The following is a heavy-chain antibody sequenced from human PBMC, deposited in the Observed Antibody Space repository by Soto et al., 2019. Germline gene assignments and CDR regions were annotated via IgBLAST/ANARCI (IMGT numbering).Heavy chain of an antibody. J-gene: IGHJ5*02. CDR2: ISSNSAYI. CDR1: GFTFRSFT. Sequence: GGSLRLSCAASGFTFRSFTMNWVRQAPGKGLEWVSTISSNSAYIYYTDALRGRFTISRDNAKNSLHLQMNSLRAEDTAVYYCTRDASRDSSARGWFDPWGPGTLVTAPQ. V-gene: IGHV3-21*01. D-gene: IGHD6-13*01. CDR3: TRDASRDSSARGWFDP.